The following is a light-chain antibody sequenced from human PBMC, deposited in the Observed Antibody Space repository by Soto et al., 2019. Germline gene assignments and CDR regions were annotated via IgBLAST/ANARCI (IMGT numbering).Light chain of an antibody. CDR3: HQYGTSPYT. CDR1: QTISSTY. Sequence: EIVLTQSPGTLSLSPGDRATLSCRASQTISSTYLAWYQQKPGQAPRLLIYGASSRPTGISDRFRGSGSKTYFTLTINRLEPEDFAMYYCHQYGTSPYTFGQGTKVEIK. CDR2: GAS. J-gene: IGKJ2*01. V-gene: IGKV3-20*01.